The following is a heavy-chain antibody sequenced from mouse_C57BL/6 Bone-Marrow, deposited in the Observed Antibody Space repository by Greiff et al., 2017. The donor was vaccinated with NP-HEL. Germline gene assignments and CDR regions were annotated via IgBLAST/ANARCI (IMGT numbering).Heavy chain of an antibody. CDR1: GFTFSSSG. J-gene: IGHJ2*01. CDR2: ISSGGSYY. CDR3: ARHAQATSCDY. D-gene: IGHD3-2*02. V-gene: IGHV5-6*01. Sequence: EVQGVESGGDLVKPGGSLKLSCAASGFTFSSSGMSWVRQTTDKRLEWVATISSGGSYYSYPDSATGRFTISRDNAKNTQYLQMNILKSEDTSMYNCARHAQATSCDYWGQGTTLTVSS.